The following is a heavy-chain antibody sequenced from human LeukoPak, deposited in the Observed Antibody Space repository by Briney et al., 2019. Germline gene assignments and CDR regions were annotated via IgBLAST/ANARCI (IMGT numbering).Heavy chain of an antibody. V-gene: IGHV4-34*01. CDR3: ARVMGSRGYSGYDWGSYGMDV. D-gene: IGHD5-12*01. CDR1: GGSFSGYY. CDR2: INHSGST. J-gene: IGHJ6*02. Sequence: PSETLSLTCAVYGGSFSGYYWSWIRQPPGKGLEWIGEINHSGSTNYNPSLKSRVTISVDTSKNQFSLKLSSVTAADTAVYYCARVMGSRGYSGYDWGSYGMDVWGQGTTVTVSS.